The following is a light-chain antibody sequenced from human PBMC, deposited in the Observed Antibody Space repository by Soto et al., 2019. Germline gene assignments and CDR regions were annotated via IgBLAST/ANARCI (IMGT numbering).Light chain of an antibody. CDR3: LQDYNSLRT. J-gene: IGKJ1*01. CDR2: AAS. V-gene: IGKV1-6*01. CDR1: QGIRND. Sequence: AIQMTQSPSSLSASVGDRVTITCRASQGIRNDLGWYQQKPGKAPKLLIYAASTLQSGVPSRFSGSGSGTDFTLTTSSLQPEDVATDYCLQDYNSLRTFGQGTKVEIK.